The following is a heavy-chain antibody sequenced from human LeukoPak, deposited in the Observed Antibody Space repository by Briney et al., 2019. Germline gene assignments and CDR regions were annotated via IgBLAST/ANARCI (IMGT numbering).Heavy chain of an antibody. CDR1: GITFSYYW. CDR3: ARASSRGGYCKSTSCSYFFDS. CDR2: IKQDGTVQ. J-gene: IGHJ4*02. V-gene: IGHV3-7*01. D-gene: IGHD2-2*01. Sequence: GGSLRLSCAASGITFSYYWMSWVRQAPGKGLEWVANIKQDGTVQYYLDSVRGRFTISRDNGKNSLYLQMNKLRADDTAVYYCARASSRGGYCKSTSCSYFFDSWGQGTLVTVSS.